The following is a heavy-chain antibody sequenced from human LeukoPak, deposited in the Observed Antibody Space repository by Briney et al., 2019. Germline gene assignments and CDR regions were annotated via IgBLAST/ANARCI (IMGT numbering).Heavy chain of an antibody. CDR2: ISYDGSNK. J-gene: IGHJ3*02. D-gene: IGHD3-22*01. Sequence: GRSLRLSCAASGFTFSSYGMHWVRQAPGKGLEWVAVISYDGSNKYYADSVKGRFTTSRDNSKNTLYLQMNSLRAEDTAVYYCAKLRPYYYDSSDAFDIWGQGTMVTVSS. CDR3: AKLRPYYYDSSDAFDI. CDR1: GFTFSSYG. V-gene: IGHV3-30*18.